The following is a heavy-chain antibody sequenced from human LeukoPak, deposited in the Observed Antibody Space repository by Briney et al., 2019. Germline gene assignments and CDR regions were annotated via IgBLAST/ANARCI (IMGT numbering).Heavy chain of an antibody. CDR3: ARVGSDLDV. V-gene: IGHV3-11*06. Sequence: GGSLRLSCAASGFTFSDYSMVWMGHAPGKGLEWLSYIILSSSYTNYAASVKGCFTISRDNTKNSLALQMNSLRAEDTALYFCARVGSDLDVWGNGTPVTVSS. CDR2: IILSSSYT. J-gene: IGHJ6*04. D-gene: IGHD3-10*01. CDR1: GFTFSDYS.